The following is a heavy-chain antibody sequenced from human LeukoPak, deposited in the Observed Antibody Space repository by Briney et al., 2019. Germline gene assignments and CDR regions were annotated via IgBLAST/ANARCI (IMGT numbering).Heavy chain of an antibody. CDR2: ISSSSSYI. Sequence: GGSLRLSCAASGFTFSSYSMNWVRQAPGKGLEWVSSISSSSSYIYYADSVKGRFTISRDNAKNTLYLQMNSLRVEDTAVFYCARAFGSGSYYTINFDYWGQGALVTVSS. CDR1: GFTFSSYS. D-gene: IGHD3-10*01. J-gene: IGHJ4*02. CDR3: ARAFGSGSYYTINFDY. V-gene: IGHV3-21*01.